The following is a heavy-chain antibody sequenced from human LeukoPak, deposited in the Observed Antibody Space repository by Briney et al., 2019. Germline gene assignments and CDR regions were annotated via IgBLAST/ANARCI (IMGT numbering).Heavy chain of an antibody. D-gene: IGHD4-17*01. CDR1: GGSISSSSYY. Sequence: PSETLSLTCTVSGGSISSSSYYWGWIRQPPGKGLEWIGEINHSGSTNYNPSLKSRVTISVDTSKNQFSLKLSSVTAADTAVYYCARGRGVRFTSNWFDPWGQGTLVTVSS. CDR2: INHSGST. V-gene: IGHV4-39*07. J-gene: IGHJ5*02. CDR3: ARGRGVRFTSNWFDP.